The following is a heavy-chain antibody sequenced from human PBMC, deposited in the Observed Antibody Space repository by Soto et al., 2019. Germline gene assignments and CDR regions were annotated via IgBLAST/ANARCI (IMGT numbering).Heavy chain of an antibody. J-gene: IGHJ6*02. CDR2: IIPIFGTA. CDR3: ARGRVDTAMVTRANLETYYYYGMDV. D-gene: IGHD5-18*01. V-gene: IGHV1-69*01. Sequence: QVQLVQSGAEVKKPGSSVKVSCKASGGTFSSYAISWVRQAPGQGLEWMGGIIPIFGTANYAQKFQGRVTITADEPTSTAYMELSSLRSEDTAVYYCARGRVDTAMVTRANLETYYYYGMDVWGQGTTVTVSS. CDR1: GGTFSSYA.